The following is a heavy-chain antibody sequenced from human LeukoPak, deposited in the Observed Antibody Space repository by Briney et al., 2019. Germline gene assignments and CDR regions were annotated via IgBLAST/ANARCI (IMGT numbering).Heavy chain of an antibody. CDR2: IGTAGDT. D-gene: IGHD3-16*01. Sequence: GRSLRLSCAASGFTFSTYDMHWVRQTTGKGLEWVSAIGTAGDTYYPGSVKGRFTISRENAKNSLYLQMNSLRAGDTAVYYCAGSNPITFGGVTRSDAFDIWGQGTMVTVSS. CDR3: AGSNPITFGGVTRSDAFDI. J-gene: IGHJ3*02. V-gene: IGHV3-13*01. CDR1: GFTFSTYD.